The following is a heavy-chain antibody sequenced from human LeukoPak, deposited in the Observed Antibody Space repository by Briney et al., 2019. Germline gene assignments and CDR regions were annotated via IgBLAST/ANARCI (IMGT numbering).Heavy chain of an antibody. CDR3: ARGYCSSTSCYRRGNWFDP. Sequence: PGGTLRLSCAASGFTFSSYAMHWVRQAPGKGLEGVAVISYDGSNKYYADSVKGRFTISRDNTKTTLYLQMNSLRAEDTAVYYCARGYCSSTSCYRRGNWFDPWGQGTLVTVSS. D-gene: IGHD2-2*01. CDR2: ISYDGSNK. V-gene: IGHV3-30*04. CDR1: GFTFSSYA. J-gene: IGHJ5*02.